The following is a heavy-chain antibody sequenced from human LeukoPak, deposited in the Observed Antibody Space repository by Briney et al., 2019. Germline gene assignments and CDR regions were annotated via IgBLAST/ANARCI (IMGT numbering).Heavy chain of an antibody. CDR3: ARGPPVLLWFGELLPHYYYYYMDV. V-gene: IGHV1-46*01. CDR1: GYTFTGYY. J-gene: IGHJ6*03. Sequence: GASVKLSCKAFGYTFTGYYMHWVRQAPGQGLEWMGIINPSGGSTSYAQKFQGRVTMTRDTSTSTVYMELSSLRSEDTAVYYCARGPPVLLWFGELLPHYYYYYMDVWGKGTTVTISS. CDR2: INPSGGST. D-gene: IGHD3-10*01.